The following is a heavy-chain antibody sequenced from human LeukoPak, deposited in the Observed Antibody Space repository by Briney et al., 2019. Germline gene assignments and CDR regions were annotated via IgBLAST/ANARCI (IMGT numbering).Heavy chain of an antibody. D-gene: IGHD3-22*01. Sequence: GGSLRLSCAASGFTFSSYGMHWVRQAPGKGLEWVAFIRYDGSNKYYADSVKGRFTISRDNSKNTLYLQMNSLRAEDTAVYYCAKDRFDSSGYLGYFDYWGQGTLVTVSS. CDR2: IRYDGSNK. J-gene: IGHJ4*02. CDR3: AKDRFDSSGYLGYFDY. V-gene: IGHV3-30*02. CDR1: GFTFSSYG.